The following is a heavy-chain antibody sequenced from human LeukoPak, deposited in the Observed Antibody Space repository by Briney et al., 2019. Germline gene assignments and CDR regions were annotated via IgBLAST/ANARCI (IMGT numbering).Heavy chain of an antibody. Sequence: ASVKVSCKASGYTFTGYYMHWVRQAPGQGLEWMGWINPNSGGTNYAQKFQGRVTMTRDTSISTAYMELNRLRSDDTAVYYCASSVIVAEIIDYWGQGTLVTVSS. CDR1: GYTFTGYY. D-gene: IGHD3-22*01. J-gene: IGHJ4*02. CDR2: INPNSGGT. CDR3: ASSVIVAEIIDY. V-gene: IGHV1-2*02.